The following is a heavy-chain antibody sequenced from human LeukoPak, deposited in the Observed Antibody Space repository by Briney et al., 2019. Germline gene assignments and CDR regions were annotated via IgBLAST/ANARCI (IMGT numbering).Heavy chain of an antibody. D-gene: IGHD3-10*01. J-gene: IGHJ4*02. CDR1: GGSISSYY. CDR2: IYTSGST. Sequence: SETLSLTCTVSGGSISSYYWSWFRQPAGKGLEWIGRIYTSGSTNYNPSLKSRVTMSVDTSKNQFSLKLSSVTAADTAVYYCARDLRRFSLYGPSFDYWGQGTLVTVSS. CDR3: ARDLRRFSLYGPSFDY. V-gene: IGHV4-4*07.